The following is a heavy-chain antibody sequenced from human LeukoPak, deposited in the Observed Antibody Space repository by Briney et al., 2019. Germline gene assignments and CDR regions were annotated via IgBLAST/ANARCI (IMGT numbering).Heavy chain of an antibody. CDR3: ASLPHYYYGSGSYKYYYGMDV. J-gene: IGHJ6*02. Sequence: GRSLRLSCAASGFTFSSYAMSWVRQAPGKGLEWVSSISGSGGSTYYADSVKGRFTISRDNSKNTLYLQMNSLRAEDTAVYYCASLPHYYYGSGSYKYYYGMDVWGQGTTVTVSS. CDR2: ISGSGGST. CDR1: GFTFSSYA. D-gene: IGHD3-10*01. V-gene: IGHV3-23*01.